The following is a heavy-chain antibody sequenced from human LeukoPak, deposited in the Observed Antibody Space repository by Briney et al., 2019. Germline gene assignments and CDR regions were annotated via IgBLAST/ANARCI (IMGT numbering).Heavy chain of an antibody. Sequence: GESLKISCKGSGYSFTSYWIGWVRQMPGKGLEWMGIIYPGDSDTRYSPSFQGQVTISADKSISTAYLQWSSLKASDTAMYYCARHVAQRVTMVRGGDYYYYMDVWGKGTTVTISS. J-gene: IGHJ6*03. CDR1: GYSFTSYW. CDR3: ARHVAQRVTMVRGGDYYYYMDV. CDR2: IYPGDSDT. V-gene: IGHV5-51*01. D-gene: IGHD3-10*01.